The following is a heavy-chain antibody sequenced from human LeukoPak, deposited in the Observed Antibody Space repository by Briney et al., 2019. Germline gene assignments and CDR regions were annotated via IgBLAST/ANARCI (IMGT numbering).Heavy chain of an antibody. CDR1: GFTFSSYG. D-gene: IGHD2-2*01. V-gene: IGHV3-30*02. Sequence: GASLRLSCAASGFTFSSYGMHWVRQAPGKGLEWVAVIWYDGSNKYYADSVKGRFTISRDNSKNTLYLQMNSLRAEDTAVYYCAVLRPAAMSPIDYWGQGTLITVSS. J-gene: IGHJ4*02. CDR2: IWYDGSNK. CDR3: AVLRPAAMSPIDY.